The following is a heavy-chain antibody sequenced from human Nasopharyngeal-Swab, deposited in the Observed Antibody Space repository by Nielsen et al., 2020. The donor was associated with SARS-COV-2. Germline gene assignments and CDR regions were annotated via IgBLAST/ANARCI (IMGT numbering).Heavy chain of an antibody. CDR2: MKHDGSPK. V-gene: IGHV3-7*01. CDR1: GLTLSSYW. Sequence: GGSLRLSCAASGLTLSSYWMTWVRQAPGKGREWVANMKHDGSPKYYADSVKGRFTISRDNAKSSLHLQMNSLRAADTAVYYCARHYVFCSGYYNSHFYGMDVWGQGTTVTVSS. D-gene: IGHD3-3*01. CDR3: ARHYVFCSGYYNSHFYGMDV. J-gene: IGHJ6*02.